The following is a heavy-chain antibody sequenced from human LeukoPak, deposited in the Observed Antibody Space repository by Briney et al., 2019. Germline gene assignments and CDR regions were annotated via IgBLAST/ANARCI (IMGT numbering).Heavy chain of an antibody. CDR3: ARDPGSGNYYMDV. D-gene: IGHD3-10*01. CDR2: INPSGGST. V-gene: IGHV1-46*01. Sequence: GASVKVSCTASGYTFTSYYMHWVRQAPGQGLEWMGIINPSGGSTSYAQKFQGRVTMTRDMSTSTVYMELSSLRSEDTAVYYRARDPGSGNYYMDVWGKGTTVTVSS. J-gene: IGHJ6*03. CDR1: GYTFTSYY.